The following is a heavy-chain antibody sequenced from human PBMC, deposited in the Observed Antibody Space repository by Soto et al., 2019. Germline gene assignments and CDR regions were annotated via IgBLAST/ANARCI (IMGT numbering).Heavy chain of an antibody. V-gene: IGHV1-2*02. CDR1: GYTFTGYY. J-gene: IGHJ6*02. CDR2: INPNSGGT. D-gene: IGHD2-2*01. Sequence: GASVKVSCKASGYTFTGYYMHWVRQAPGQGLKWMGWINPNSGGTNYAQKFQGRVTMTRDTSISTAYMELSRLRSDDTAVYYCARVEVDCSSTSCSLYGMDVWGQGTTVTVSS. CDR3: ARVEVDCSSTSCSLYGMDV.